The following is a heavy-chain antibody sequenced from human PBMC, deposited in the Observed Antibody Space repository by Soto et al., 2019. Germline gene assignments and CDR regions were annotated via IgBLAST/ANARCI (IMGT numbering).Heavy chain of an antibody. CDR3: ARESGGYDSSTRYGLDV. CDR2: IYYSGST. J-gene: IGHJ6*02. CDR1: GGSISSSSYY. V-gene: IGHV4-39*07. D-gene: IGHD6-25*01. Sequence: SETLSLTCTVSGGSISSSSYYWGWIRQPPGKGLEWIGSIYYSGSTYYNPSLKSRVTISVDRSKNQFSLNLSSVTAADTAIYYCARESGGYDSSTRYGLDVWGQGTTVTVSS.